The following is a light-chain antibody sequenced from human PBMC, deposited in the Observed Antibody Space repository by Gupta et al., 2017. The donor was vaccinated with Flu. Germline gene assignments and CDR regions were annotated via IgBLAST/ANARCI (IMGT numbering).Light chain of an antibody. CDR1: QSISNF. Sequence: GDRVTITCRASQSISNFLSWYQYKSGKAPKLLIYSASSLQSGVPSRFSGSGSGTDFTLTISSLQPEDFATYYCHQSYSAPLTFGGGTKVEI. J-gene: IGKJ4*01. CDR3: HQSYSAPLT. CDR2: SAS. V-gene: IGKV1-39*01.